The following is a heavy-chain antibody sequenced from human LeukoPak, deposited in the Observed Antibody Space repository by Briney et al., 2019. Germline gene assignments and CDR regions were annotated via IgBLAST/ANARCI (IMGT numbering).Heavy chain of an antibody. V-gene: IGHV3-74*01. J-gene: IGHJ3*02. CDR2: INSDGSST. CDR1: GFTFSSYW. Sequence: GGSLRLSCAASGFTFSSYWMHWVRQAPGKGLVWVSRINSDGSSTSYADSMKGRFTISRDNAKNTLYLQMNSPRAEDTAVYYCARVQGHPPNGLDIWGQGTMVTVSS. CDR3: ARVQGHPPNGLDI. D-gene: IGHD2-8*01.